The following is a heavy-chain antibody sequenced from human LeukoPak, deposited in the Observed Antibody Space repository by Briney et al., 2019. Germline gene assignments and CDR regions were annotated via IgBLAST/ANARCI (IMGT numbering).Heavy chain of an antibody. CDR2: ISYDGSKK. CDR1: GFTFSDYA. J-gene: IGHJ4*02. CDR3: ARVQREYYYDSSGIMGN. D-gene: IGHD3-22*01. Sequence: GGSLRLSCAASGFTFSDYAMHWLRQAPGKGLEWVAVISYDGSKKYYADSVKGRFTISRDNSKNTLYLQMNSLRVEDTAVYYCARVQREYYYDSSGIMGNWGQGTLVTVSS. V-gene: IGHV3-30*04.